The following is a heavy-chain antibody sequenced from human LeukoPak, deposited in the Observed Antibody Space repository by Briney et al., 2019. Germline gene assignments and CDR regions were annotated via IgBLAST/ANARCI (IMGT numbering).Heavy chain of an antibody. J-gene: IGHJ4*02. CDR1: GYTFTSYD. CDR2: MNPNSGNT. V-gene: IGHV1-8*01. CDR3: ARVEWELLVVY. D-gene: IGHD1-26*01. Sequence: GESLKISCKGSGYTFTSYDINWVRQATGQGLEWMGWMNPNSGNTGYAQKFQGRVTMTRNTSISTAYMELSSLRSEDTAVYYCARVEWELLVVYWGQGTLVTVSS.